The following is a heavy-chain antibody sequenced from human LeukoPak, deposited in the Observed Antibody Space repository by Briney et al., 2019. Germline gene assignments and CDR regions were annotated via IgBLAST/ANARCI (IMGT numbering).Heavy chain of an antibody. CDR2: IKEDGSEK. D-gene: IGHD4-17*01. V-gene: IGHV3-7*01. CDR3: ARDPYGDYVYYYGMDV. CDR1: GFIFSDYR. J-gene: IGHJ6*02. Sequence: TGGSLRLSCAASGFIFSDYRMIWVRQAPGKGLEWVANIKEDGSEKYYVDSVKGRFTISRDNAKNSLSLQMSSLRAEDTAVYYCARDPYGDYVYYYGMDVWGQGTTVTVSS.